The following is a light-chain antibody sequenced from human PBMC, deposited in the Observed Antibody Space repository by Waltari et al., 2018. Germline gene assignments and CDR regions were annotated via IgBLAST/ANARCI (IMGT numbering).Light chain of an antibody. Sequence: EIVLTQSPATLSLSPGERPTLSCRASQSVSYYLAWYQQRPGQAPRLLIYDASSRATGIPARFSGSGSETDFTLTISSLEPEDFAVYYCQQRRTWPLTFGGGTKVEI. CDR1: QSVSYY. V-gene: IGKV3-11*01. CDR2: DAS. J-gene: IGKJ4*01. CDR3: QQRRTWPLT.